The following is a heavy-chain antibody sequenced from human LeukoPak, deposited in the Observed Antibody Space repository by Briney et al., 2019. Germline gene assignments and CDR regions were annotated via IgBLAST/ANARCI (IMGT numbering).Heavy chain of an antibody. J-gene: IGHJ4*02. CDR2: ISSSSSYI. Sequence: GGSLRLSCAASGFTFSSYTMNWVRQAPGKGLEWVSSISSSSSYIYYADSVKGRFTISRDNSKNSLYLQMNSLRAEDTAVYYCSRGGIAARTRVFDYWGQGTGVLVSS. CDR3: SRGGIAARTRVFDY. V-gene: IGHV3-21*01. CDR1: GFTFSSYT. D-gene: IGHD6-6*01.